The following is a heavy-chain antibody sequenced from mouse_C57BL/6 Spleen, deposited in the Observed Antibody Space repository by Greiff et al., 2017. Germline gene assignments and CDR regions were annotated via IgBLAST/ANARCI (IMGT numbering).Heavy chain of an antibody. CDR2: IWSGGST. CDR1: GFSLTSYG. Sequence: QVQLQQSGPGLVQPSQSLSITCTVSGFSLTSYGVHWVRQSPGKGLEWLGVIWSGGSTDYNAAFISRLSISKDNSKSQVFFKMNSLQADDTAIYYCARSPPSIYYDYAEVYFDDWGQGTTLTVSS. J-gene: IGHJ2*01. D-gene: IGHD2-4*01. CDR3: ARSPPSIYYDYAEVYFDD. V-gene: IGHV2-2*01.